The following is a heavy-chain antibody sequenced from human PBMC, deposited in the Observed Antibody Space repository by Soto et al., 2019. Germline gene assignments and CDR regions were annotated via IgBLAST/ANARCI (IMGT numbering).Heavy chain of an antibody. J-gene: IGHJ6*02. V-gene: IGHV4-59*01. CDR2: IYYSGST. Sequence: ATLYITCTESGGSISSYYWSWIRQPPGKGLEWIGYIYYSGSTNYNPSLKSRVTISVDTSKNQFSLKLSSVTAADTAVYYCARGICSGGSCYPRGYYYGMDVWGQGTTVTVSS. D-gene: IGHD2-15*01. CDR1: GGSISSYY. CDR3: ARGICSGGSCYPRGYYYGMDV.